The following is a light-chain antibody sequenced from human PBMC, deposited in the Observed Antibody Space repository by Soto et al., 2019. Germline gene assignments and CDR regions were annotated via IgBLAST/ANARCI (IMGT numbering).Light chain of an antibody. V-gene: IGKV1-39*01. CDR3: QQSYSTWT. J-gene: IGKJ1*01. CDR1: QTISSH. Sequence: DLQLTQSPSFLSASVGDRVTITCRASQTISSHLNWYQQKQGKAPKALIYAASNLHSGVPSRFSGSGSGTDFTLTISSLQPDDFSTYYCQQSYSTWTFGLGTKVEVK. CDR2: AAS.